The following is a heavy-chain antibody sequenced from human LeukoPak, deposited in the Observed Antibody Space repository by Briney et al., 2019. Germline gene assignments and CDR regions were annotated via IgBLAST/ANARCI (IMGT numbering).Heavy chain of an antibody. CDR1: GYTFTSYD. Sequence: ASVKVSCKASGYTFTSYDINWVRQATGQGLEWMGWISAYNGNTNYAQKLQGRVTMTTDTSTSTAYMELRSLRSDDTAVYYCAREVTATGEYYFDYWGQGTLVTVSS. V-gene: IGHV1-18*01. CDR2: ISAYNGNT. J-gene: IGHJ4*02. D-gene: IGHD1-26*01. CDR3: AREVTATGEYYFDY.